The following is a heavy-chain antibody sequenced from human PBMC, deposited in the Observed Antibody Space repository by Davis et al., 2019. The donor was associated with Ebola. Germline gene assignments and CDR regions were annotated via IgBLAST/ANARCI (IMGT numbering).Heavy chain of an antibody. J-gene: IGHJ6*02. D-gene: IGHD2-15*01. Sequence: ASVKVSCKASGYTFTSYGISWVRQAPGQGLEWMGWISAYNGNTNYAQKLQGRVTMTTDTSTSTAYMELRSLRSDDTAVYYCARVGCSGGSCYRRVYYYGMDVWGQGTTVTVSS. CDR1: GYTFTSYG. CDR2: ISAYNGNT. CDR3: ARVGCSGGSCYRRVYYYGMDV. V-gene: IGHV1-18*01.